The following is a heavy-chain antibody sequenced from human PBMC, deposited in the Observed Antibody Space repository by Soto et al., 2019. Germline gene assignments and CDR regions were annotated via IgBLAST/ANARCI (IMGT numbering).Heavy chain of an antibody. CDR1: GYSFTSYL. V-gene: IGHV5-51*01. Sequence: GESLKISFKGSGYSFTSYLICWVRQMPVKGLEWMGIIYPGDSDTRYSPSFQGQVTISADKSISTAYLQWSSLKASDTAMYYCARYEYCSSHKWFDPWGQGTLVTVSS. CDR3: ARYEYCSSHKWFDP. D-gene: IGHD6-6*01. J-gene: IGHJ5*02. CDR2: IYPGDSDT.